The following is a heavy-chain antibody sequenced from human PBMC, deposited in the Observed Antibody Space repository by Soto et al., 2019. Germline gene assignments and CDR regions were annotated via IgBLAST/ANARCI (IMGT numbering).Heavy chain of an antibody. V-gene: IGHV2-5*02. CDR2: TYLDDDH. Sequence: QITLKESGPTLVRPTPPLTLTCSFSGFSLKTIGVSVGWIRQPPGKALEWLGLTYLDDDHRYSPSLKTRPTVTKDTSKNQVVLAMTTRHPVDTGTYYCARSTSENFWSGPFDYWGPGIVVTVSS. D-gene: IGHD3-3*01. CDR3: ARSTSENFWSGPFDY. CDR1: GFSLKTIGVS. J-gene: IGHJ4*02.